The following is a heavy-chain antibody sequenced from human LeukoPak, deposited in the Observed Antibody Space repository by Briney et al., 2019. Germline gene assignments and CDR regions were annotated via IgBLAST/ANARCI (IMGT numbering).Heavy chain of an antibody. J-gene: IGHJ4*02. V-gene: IGHV4-59*11. CDR3: ARDGNYYDSSGYPAY. CDR1: GGSLTGHY. CDR2: IYYSGST. D-gene: IGHD3-22*01. Sequence: PSETLSLTCTVSGGSLTGHYWSWIRQPPGKGLEWIGYIYYSGSTNYNPSLKSRVTISVDTSKNQFSLKLSSVTAADTAVYYCARDGNYYDSSGYPAYWGQGTLVTVSS.